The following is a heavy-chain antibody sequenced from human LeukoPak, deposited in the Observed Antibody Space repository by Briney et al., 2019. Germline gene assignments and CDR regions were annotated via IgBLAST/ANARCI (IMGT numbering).Heavy chain of an antibody. CDR2: ISGNSVTI. J-gene: IGHJ4*02. Sequence: GGSLRLSCTASGSTFSTYPMPWVRQAPGQGLEWVSAISGNSVTIYYADSVKGRFTISRDNSKNTLYLQMYSLRAEDTAVYYCAKILSGTYSFDLWGQGTLVTVSS. CDR3: AKILSGTYSFDL. V-gene: IGHV3-23*01. CDR1: GSTFSTYP. D-gene: IGHD1-26*01.